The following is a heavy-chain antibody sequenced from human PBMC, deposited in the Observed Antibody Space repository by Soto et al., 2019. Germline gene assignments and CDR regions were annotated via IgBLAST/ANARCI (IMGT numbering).Heavy chain of an antibody. CDR1: GFTFSSYG. V-gene: IGHV3-30*18. D-gene: IGHD3-22*01. J-gene: IGHJ3*02. Sequence: GGSLRLSCAASGFTFSSYGMHWVRQAPGKGLEWVAVISYDGSNKYYADSVKGRFTISRDNSKNTLYLQMNSLRAEDTAVYYCAKGGYYDSSGPSPGAFDIWGQGTMVTVSS. CDR2: ISYDGSNK. CDR3: AKGGYYDSSGPSPGAFDI.